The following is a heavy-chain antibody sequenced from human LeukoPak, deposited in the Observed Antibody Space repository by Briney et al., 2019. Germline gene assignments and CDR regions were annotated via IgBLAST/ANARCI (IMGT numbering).Heavy chain of an antibody. Sequence: ASVKVSCKASGYTFIDYYIHWVRQAPGQGLEWMGRINPNSGDSNYAQNFQGRVTMTRDTSISTAYMELSRLRSDDPAVYYCARDLPYTSNWELDFWGQGTLVTVSS. V-gene: IGHV1-2*06. CDR3: ARDLPYTSNWELDF. J-gene: IGHJ4*02. CDR2: INPNSGDS. CDR1: GYTFIDYY. D-gene: IGHD7-27*01.